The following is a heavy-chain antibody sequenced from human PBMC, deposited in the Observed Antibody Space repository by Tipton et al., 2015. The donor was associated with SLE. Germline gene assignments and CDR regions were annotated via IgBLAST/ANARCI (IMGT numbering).Heavy chain of an antibody. V-gene: IGHV1-3*01. J-gene: IGHJ2*01. CDR1: GYTFTSSA. D-gene: IGHD4-17*01. CDR2: INAGNGNT. CDR3: ARWVTTNWYFDL. Sequence: QLVQSGPEVKKPGASVKVSCKASGYTFTSSAMHWVRQAPGQRLEWMGWINAGNGNTKYSQKFQGRVTITRDTSASTAYMELSSLRSEDTAVYYCARWVTTNWYFDLWGRGTLVTVSS.